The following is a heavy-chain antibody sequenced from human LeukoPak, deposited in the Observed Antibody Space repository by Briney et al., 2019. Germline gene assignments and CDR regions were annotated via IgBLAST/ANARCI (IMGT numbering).Heavy chain of an antibody. D-gene: IGHD2-15*01. CDR3: ARVLSGYYYGMDV. V-gene: IGHV4-30-2*01. J-gene: IGHJ6*02. Sequence: SQTLSLTCAVSGGSISSGGYSWSWIRRPPGKGLEWIGYIYHSGSTYYNPSLKSRVTISVDRSKNQFSLKLSSVTAADTAVYYCARVLSGYYYGMDVWGQGTTVTVSS. CDR1: GGSISSGGYS. CDR2: IYHSGST.